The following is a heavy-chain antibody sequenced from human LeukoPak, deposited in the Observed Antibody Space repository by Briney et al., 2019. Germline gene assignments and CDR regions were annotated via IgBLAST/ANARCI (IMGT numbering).Heavy chain of an antibody. D-gene: IGHD4-17*01. J-gene: IGHJ4*02. CDR1: GGSISRYY. Sequence: PSETLSLTCTVSGGSISRYYWSWIRQPPGKGLEWIGYIYHSGSTNYNPSLKSRVTMSVDTSKNQFSLRLRSVTAADTAVYYCARENTVTSTSFDYWGQGTLVTVSS. CDR3: ARENTVTSTSFDY. V-gene: IGHV4-59*12. CDR2: IYHSGST.